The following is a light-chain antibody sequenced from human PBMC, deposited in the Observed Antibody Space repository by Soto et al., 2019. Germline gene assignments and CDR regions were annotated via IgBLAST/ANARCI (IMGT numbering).Light chain of an antibody. V-gene: IGKV1-9*01. CDR1: PGISSY. CDR2: AAS. Sequence: DIQLTQSPSFLSASVGDRVTITCRASPGISSYLAWHQQKPGKAPKLLIYAASTLQSGVPSRFSGSGSETEFTLTVGNLQPEEFATSYCQQLHSSPYTFGQGTKLEIK. CDR3: QQLHSSPYT. J-gene: IGKJ2*01.